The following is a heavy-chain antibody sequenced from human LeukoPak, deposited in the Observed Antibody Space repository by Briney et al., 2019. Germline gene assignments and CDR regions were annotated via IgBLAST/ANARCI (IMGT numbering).Heavy chain of an antibody. CDR3: ATKHSSGWYWYFDL. CDR1: GGFISTYY. V-gene: IGHV4-4*07. J-gene: IGHJ2*01. Sequence: SETLSLTCTVSGGFISTYYWSWIRQSAGKGLEWIGRIYTSGSTNYNPSLKSRVTMSVDTSKNQFSLKLSSVTAADTAVYYCATKHSSGWYWYFDLWGRGTLVTVSS. D-gene: IGHD6-19*01. CDR2: IYTSGST.